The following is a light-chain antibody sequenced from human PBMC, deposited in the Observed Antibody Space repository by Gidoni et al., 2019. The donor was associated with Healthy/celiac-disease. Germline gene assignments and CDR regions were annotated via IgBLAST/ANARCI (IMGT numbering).Light chain of an antibody. V-gene: IGLV1-47*01. CDR1: SSNIGSNY. Sequence: QSVLTQPPSASGTPGQRVTSSCSGSSSNIGSNYVYWYQQLPGTAPKLLIYRTNQRPSGVPDRFSGSKSGTSASLAISGLRSEDEADYYCAAWDDSLSVVVFGGGTKLTVL. CDR3: AAWDDSLSVVV. J-gene: IGLJ2*01. CDR2: RTN.